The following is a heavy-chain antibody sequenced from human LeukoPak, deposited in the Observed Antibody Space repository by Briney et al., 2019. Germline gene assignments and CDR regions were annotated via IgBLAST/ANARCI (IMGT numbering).Heavy chain of an antibody. CDR1: GFTFSSYA. J-gene: IGHJ6*02. V-gene: IGHV3-23*01. D-gene: IGHD6-6*01. CDR2: ISGSGGGS. CDR3: AKVHLSIGGPYYGVDV. Sequence: GGSLRLSCAASGFTFSSYAMYWVRQAPGEGQEWVSAISGSGGGSFYADSVRGRFTVSRDNSKSTLYLQMNSLRAGDTAVYYCAKVHLSIGGPYYGVDVWGQGTTVTVSS.